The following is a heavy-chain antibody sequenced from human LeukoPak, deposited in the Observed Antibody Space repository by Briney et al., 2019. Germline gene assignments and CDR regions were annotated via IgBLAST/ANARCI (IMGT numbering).Heavy chain of an antibody. CDR1: GGSITIADYW. V-gene: IGHV4-39*01. D-gene: IGHD2-21*01. J-gene: IGHJ4*01. CDR3: ARQIGRGLWAFDY. Sequence: SETLSLTCTVSGGSITIADYWWAWIRQPPGKGLEWTASIYYSGSTHYNPALKSRVYISVDTSKSQFSLKLSSVTAADTAVYYCARQIGRGLWAFDYWGHGTPVTVSS. CDR2: IYYSGST.